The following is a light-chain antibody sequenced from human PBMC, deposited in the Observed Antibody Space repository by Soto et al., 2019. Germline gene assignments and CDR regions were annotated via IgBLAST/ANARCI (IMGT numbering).Light chain of an antibody. J-gene: IGLJ1*01. Sequence: QSVLTQPASVSGSPGQSITISRTGTSSVVGSYNLVSWYQQHPGKAPKLMIYEVSKRPSGVSNRFSGSKSGNTASLTISGLQAEDEADYYCCSYAGSSPYVFGTGTKVTVL. CDR3: CSYAGSSPYV. V-gene: IGLV2-23*02. CDR1: SSVVGSYNL. CDR2: EVS.